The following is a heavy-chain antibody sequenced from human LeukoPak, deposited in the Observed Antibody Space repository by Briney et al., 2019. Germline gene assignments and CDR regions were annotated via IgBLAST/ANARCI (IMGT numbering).Heavy chain of an antibody. D-gene: IGHD4-23*01. CDR1: GGSISSYY. CDR2: TYYSGST. CDR3: ARDRVTHDAFDI. V-gene: IGHV4-59*01. J-gene: IGHJ3*02. Sequence: PSETLSLTCTVSGGSISSYYWSWIRQPPGKGLEWIGYTYYSGSTNYNPSLKSRVTISVDTSKNQFSLKLSSVTAADTAVYYCARDRVTHDAFDIWGQGTMVTVSS.